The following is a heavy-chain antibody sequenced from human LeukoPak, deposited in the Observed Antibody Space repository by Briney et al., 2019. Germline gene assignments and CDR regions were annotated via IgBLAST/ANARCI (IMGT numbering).Heavy chain of an antibody. CDR3: ANLAGYSGEPRGFDY. CDR1: GGSISSSSYY. CDR2: IYYSGST. J-gene: IGHJ4*02. V-gene: IGHV4-39*01. D-gene: IGHD5-12*01. Sequence: TETLSLTCTVSGGSISSSSYYWGWIRQPPGKGLEWIGSIYYSGSTYYNPSLKSRVTISVDTSKNQFSLKLSSVTAADTAVYYCANLAGYSGEPRGFDYWGQGTLVTVSS.